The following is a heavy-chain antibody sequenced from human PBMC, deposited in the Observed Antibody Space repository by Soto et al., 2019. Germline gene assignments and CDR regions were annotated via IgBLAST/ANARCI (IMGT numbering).Heavy chain of an antibody. V-gene: IGHV3-9*01. CDR2: ISWNSGSI. CDR1: GFTFDDYA. CDR3: AKDITRFGEKIFDY. D-gene: IGHD3-10*01. J-gene: IGHJ4*02. Sequence: GGSLRLSCAASGFTFDDYAMHWVRQAPGKGLEWVSGISWNSGSIGYADSVKGRFTISRDNAKNSLYLQMNSLRAEDTALYYCAKDITRFGEKIFDYWGQGTLVTVSS.